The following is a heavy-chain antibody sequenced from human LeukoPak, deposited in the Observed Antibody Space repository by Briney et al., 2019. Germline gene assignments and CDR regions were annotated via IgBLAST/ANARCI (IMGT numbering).Heavy chain of an antibody. D-gene: IGHD6-19*01. CDR1: GGSIGSYY. J-gene: IGHJ5*02. V-gene: IGHV4-59*01. CDR3: AREIAVAGTGNWFDP. Sequence: SETLSLTCTVSGGSIGSYYWSWIRQPPGKGLEWIGYIYYSGSTNYNPSLKSRVTISVDTSKNQFSLKLSSVTAADTAVYYCAREIAVAGTGNWFDPWGQGTLVTVSS. CDR2: IYYSGST.